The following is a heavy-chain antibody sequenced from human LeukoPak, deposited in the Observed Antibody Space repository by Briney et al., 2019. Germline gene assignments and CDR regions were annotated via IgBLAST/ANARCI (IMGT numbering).Heavy chain of an antibody. CDR2: ISISGDTT. V-gene: IGHV3-23*01. D-gene: IGHD6-13*01. CDR3: ARDADSSSWSMYYYYGMDV. J-gene: IGHJ6*02. CDR1: GFTFSSHA. Sequence: GGSLRLSCVASGFTFSSHAMTWVRQAPGKGLEWVSAISISGDTTYYADAVKGRFTISRDNSKNTVYLQMNSLRAEDTAVYYCARDADSSSWSMYYYYGMDVWGQGTTVTVSS.